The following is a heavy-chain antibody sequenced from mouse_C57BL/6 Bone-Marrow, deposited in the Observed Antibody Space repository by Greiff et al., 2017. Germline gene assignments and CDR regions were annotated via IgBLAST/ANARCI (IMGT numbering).Heavy chain of an antibody. CDR2: IRNKANNHAT. CDR3: TRGPNYYSSSKVYWYFDV. CDR1: GFTFSDAW. V-gene: IGHV6-6*01. Sequence: EVKLVESGGGLVQPGGSMKLSCAASGFTFSDAWMDWVRQSPEKGLEWVAEIRNKANNHATYYAESVKGRFTISRDDSNSSIYLQMNSLRAEDTGIYYCTRGPNYYSSSKVYWYFDVWGTGTTVTVSS. J-gene: IGHJ1*03. D-gene: IGHD1-1*01.